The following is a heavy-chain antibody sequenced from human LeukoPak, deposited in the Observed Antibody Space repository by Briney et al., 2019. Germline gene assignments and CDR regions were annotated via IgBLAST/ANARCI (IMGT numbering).Heavy chain of an antibody. CDR1: DGSISSYY. J-gene: IGHJ4*02. V-gene: IGHV4-59*01. CDR2: IYYSGST. CDR3: ARISYGNYPVDY. D-gene: IGHD5-18*01. Sequence: PSETLSLTCTVSDGSISSYYWSWIRQPPGKGLEWIGYIYYSGSTNYNPSLKSRVTISVDTSKNQFSLKLSSVTAADTAVYYCARISYGNYPVDYWGQGTLVTVSS.